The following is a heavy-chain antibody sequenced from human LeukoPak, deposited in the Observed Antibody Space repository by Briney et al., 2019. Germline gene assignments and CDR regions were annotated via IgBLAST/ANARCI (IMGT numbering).Heavy chain of an antibody. D-gene: IGHD6-19*01. V-gene: IGHV3-23*01. CDR1: GFPFSTYA. CDR2: ITGSGGFT. CDR3: ALITQLKEAVAVDY. Sequence: GGSLRLSCAASGFPFSTYAMNWVRQAPGKGLEWVSVITGSGGFTQYADSVKGRFTISRDNAKNTLYPQMNSLRAEDTAVYYCALITQLKEAVAVDYWGQGTLVTVSS. J-gene: IGHJ4*02.